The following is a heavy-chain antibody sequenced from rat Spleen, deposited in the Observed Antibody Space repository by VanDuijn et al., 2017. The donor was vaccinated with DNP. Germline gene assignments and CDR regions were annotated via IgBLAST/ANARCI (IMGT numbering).Heavy chain of an antibody. V-gene: IGHV4-2*01. Sequence: EVKLIESGGGLVQPGRSLKLSCVASGFNFNDYWMGWVRQAPGKGLEWIGQINKDSSIVNYIPSLKDKITISRDNGQNILYLQMSKVGSDDTAIYYCANGPNYGGWNDYFDYWGQGVMVTVSS. D-gene: IGHD1-11*01. CDR2: INKDSSIV. CDR1: GFNFNDYW. J-gene: IGHJ2*01. CDR3: ANGPNYGGWNDYFDY.